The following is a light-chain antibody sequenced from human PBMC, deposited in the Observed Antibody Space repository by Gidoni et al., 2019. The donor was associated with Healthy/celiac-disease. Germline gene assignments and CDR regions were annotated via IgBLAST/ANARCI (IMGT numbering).Light chain of an antibody. V-gene: IGKV3-11*01. J-gene: IGKJ5*01. CDR2: DAS. CDR1: QSVSSY. Sequence: IVLTHSPATLSLSPGESATLSCRASQSVSSYLAWYQQKPGQAPRLLIYDASNRATGIPARFSGSGSGTDFTLTISSLEPEDFAVYYCQQRSNWPPLITFGQGTRLEIK. CDR3: QQRSNWPPLIT.